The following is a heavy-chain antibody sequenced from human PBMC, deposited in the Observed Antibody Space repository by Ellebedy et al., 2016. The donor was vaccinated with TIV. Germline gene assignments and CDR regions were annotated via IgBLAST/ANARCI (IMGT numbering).Heavy chain of an antibody. CDR2: MNPNSGNT. D-gene: IGHD6-13*01. V-gene: IGHV1-8*01. Sequence: AASVKVSCKASGYTFTNYDINWVRQATGQGLEWMGWMNPNSGNTGYVQKFQGRVTMTRNTSISTAYMELSSLRSDDTAVYYCARYPTPTIAAAGPEGKTPTPSGMDVWGQGTTVTVSS. J-gene: IGHJ6*02. CDR1: GYTFTNYD. CDR3: ARYPTPTIAAAGPEGKTPTPSGMDV.